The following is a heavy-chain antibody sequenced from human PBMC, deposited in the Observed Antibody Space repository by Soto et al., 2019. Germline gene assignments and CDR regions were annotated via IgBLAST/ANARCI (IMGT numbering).Heavy chain of an antibody. CDR1: GGSISSSSYY. J-gene: IGHJ4*02. CDR2: IYYSGST. CDR3: ASGIQAKGVVVPAANVY. Sequence: QSQTLSLTCTVSGGSISSSSYYWGWIRQPPGKGLEWIGSIYYSGSTYYNPSLKGRVTISVDTSKNQFSLKLSSVTAADTAVYYCASGIQAKGVVVPAANVYWGQGTLVTVSS. D-gene: IGHD2-2*01. V-gene: IGHV4-39*01.